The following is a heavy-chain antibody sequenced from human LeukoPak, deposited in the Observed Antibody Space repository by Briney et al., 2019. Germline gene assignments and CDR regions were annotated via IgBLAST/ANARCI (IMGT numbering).Heavy chain of an antibody. V-gene: IGHV1-2*02. J-gene: IGHJ6*03. CDR1: GYTFTGYY. Sequence: ASLKVSCKASGYTFTGYYMHWVRQAPGQGLGWMGWINPNSGGTNYAQKLQGRVTMTRDTSISTAYMELSRLRSDDTAVYYCARQGGYDSPYYYYYYMDVWGKGTTVTVSS. CDR2: INPNSGGT. D-gene: IGHD5-12*01. CDR3: ARQGGYDSPYYYYYYMDV.